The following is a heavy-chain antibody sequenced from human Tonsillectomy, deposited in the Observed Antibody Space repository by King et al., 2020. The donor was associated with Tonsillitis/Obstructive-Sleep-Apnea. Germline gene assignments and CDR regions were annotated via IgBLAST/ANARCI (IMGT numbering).Heavy chain of an antibody. D-gene: IGHD1-7*01. V-gene: IGHV1-69*12. CDR2: SITIFGTA. CDR1: GGTFSSYA. Sequence: QLVQSGAEVKKPGSSVKVSCKASGGTFSSYAISWVRQAPGQVLEWMGGSITIFGTANYAQKFQGRVTMTADESTSTHYMELRSLRAEDTAVYYCASTGTTGLYYYYYMDVWGKGTTVTVSS. J-gene: IGHJ6*03. CDR3: ASTGTTGLYYYYYMDV.